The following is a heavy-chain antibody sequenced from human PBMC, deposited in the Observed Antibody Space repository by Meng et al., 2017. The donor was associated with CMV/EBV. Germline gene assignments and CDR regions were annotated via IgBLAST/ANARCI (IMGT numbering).Heavy chain of an antibody. Sequence: EVLLVCFGGGLVKPRSCLVLSCPVYQRIYSTYDMNCARQATGKGLEWVASIGRSGTDIAYSDSVRGRFTISRDIPKNSLYLQMNSLRVEDTAVYYCATDPNWGTLWGQGALVTVSS. V-gene: IGHV3-21*01. CDR2: IGRSGTDI. D-gene: IGHD7-27*01. J-gene: IGHJ4*02. CDR3: ATDPNWGTL. CDR1: QRIYSTYD.